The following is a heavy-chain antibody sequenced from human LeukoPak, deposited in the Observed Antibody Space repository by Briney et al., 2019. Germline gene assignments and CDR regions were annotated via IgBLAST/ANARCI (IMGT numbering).Heavy chain of an antibody. D-gene: IGHD5-18*01. CDR1: GFTFSDYY. J-gene: IGHJ2*01. V-gene: IGHV3-11*04. CDR2: ISSSGSTI. CDR3: AGVDTAIIRDGLWYFDL. Sequence: PGGSLRLSCAASGFTFSDYYMSWIRQAPGKGLEWVSYISSSGSTIYYADSVKGRFTISRDNSKNTLYLQMNSLRAEDTAVYYCAGVDTAIIRDGLWYFDLWGRGTLVTVSS.